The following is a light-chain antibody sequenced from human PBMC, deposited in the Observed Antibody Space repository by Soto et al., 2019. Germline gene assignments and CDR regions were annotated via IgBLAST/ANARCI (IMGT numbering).Light chain of an antibody. CDR1: SSDIGAYHY. V-gene: IGLV2-14*01. Sequence: QSALTQAASVSGSPGQSITISCTGTSSDIGAYHYVSWYQQRPGKAPKVLIYAVNNRPSGISDRFFGSKSGNTASLTISGLQAEDEAVYYCNSYTNSDTVIFGGGTKLTVL. J-gene: IGLJ2*01. CDR2: AVN. CDR3: NSYTNSDTVI.